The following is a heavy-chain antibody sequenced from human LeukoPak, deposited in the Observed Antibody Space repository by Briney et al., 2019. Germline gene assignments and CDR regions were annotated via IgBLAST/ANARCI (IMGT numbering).Heavy chain of an antibody. CDR2: IFYIGST. CDR1: GVSISSYY. V-gene: IGHV4-59*01. CDR3: ALSTTAASSSFDY. D-gene: IGHD6-6*01. J-gene: IGHJ4*02. Sequence: SETLSLTCTVSGVSISSYYWSWIRQSPGKGLEWIGYIFYIGSTNYNPSLKSRVIISVDTSKNQFSLRLSSVTAADTAVYYFALSTTAASSSFDYWGQGTLVTISS.